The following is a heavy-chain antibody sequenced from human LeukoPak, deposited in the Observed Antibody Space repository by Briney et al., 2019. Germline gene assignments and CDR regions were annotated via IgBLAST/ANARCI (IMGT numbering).Heavy chain of an antibody. J-gene: IGHJ6*03. CDR3: ARDTDSKYSGYDLISQYYYMDV. V-gene: IGHV1-46*01. CDR2: INPSGGST. D-gene: IGHD5-12*01. Sequence: GASVKVSCKASGYTFTSYYMHWVRQAPGQGLEWMGIINPSGGSTSYAQKFQGRVTMTRDTSISTAYMELSRLRSDDTAVYYCARDTDSKYSGYDLISQYYYMDVWGKGTTVTVSS. CDR1: GYTFTSYY.